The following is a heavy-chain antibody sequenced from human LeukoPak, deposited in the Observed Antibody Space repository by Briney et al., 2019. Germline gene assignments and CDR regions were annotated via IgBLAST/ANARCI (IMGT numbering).Heavy chain of an antibody. D-gene: IGHD3-10*01. CDR2: ISGSGGST. V-gene: IGHV3-23*01. Sequence: GGSLRLSCAASGFTFSSYAMSWARQAPGKGLEWVSAISGSGGSTYYADSVKGRFTISRDNSKNTLYLQMNSLRAEDTAVYYCAKVRWFGELSSDYWGQGTLVTVSS. CDR1: GFTFSSYA. J-gene: IGHJ4*02. CDR3: AKVRWFGELSSDY.